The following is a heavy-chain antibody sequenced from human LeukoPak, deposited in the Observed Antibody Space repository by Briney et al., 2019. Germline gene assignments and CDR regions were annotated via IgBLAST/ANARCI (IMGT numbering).Heavy chain of an antibody. Sequence: GGSLRLSCAASGFTFSSYIMNWVRQAPGKGLEWVSYISSSSSTTYYADSVKGRFTISRDNAKNSLYLQMNSLRAEDTAVYYCARDLIGWFGELYYGMDVWGQGTTVTVSS. CDR3: ARDLIGWFGELYYGMDV. D-gene: IGHD3-10*01. V-gene: IGHV3-48*01. CDR1: GFTFSSYI. J-gene: IGHJ6*02. CDR2: ISSSSSTT.